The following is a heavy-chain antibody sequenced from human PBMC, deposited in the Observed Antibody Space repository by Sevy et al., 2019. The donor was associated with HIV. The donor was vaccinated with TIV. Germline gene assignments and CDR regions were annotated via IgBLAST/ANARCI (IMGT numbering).Heavy chain of an antibody. CDR3: ARDLPPSATTVPHFDY. J-gene: IGHJ4*02. Sequence: GGSLRLSCTASGFTFSSYEMNRVRQAPGKGLEWVSYISNSGSTIHYSDSVKGRFTISRDNAKNSLYLQMNSLRAEDTAVYYCARDLPPSATTVPHFDYWGRGTLVTVPS. CDR1: GFTFSSYE. V-gene: IGHV3-48*03. CDR2: ISNSGSTI. D-gene: IGHD4-17*01.